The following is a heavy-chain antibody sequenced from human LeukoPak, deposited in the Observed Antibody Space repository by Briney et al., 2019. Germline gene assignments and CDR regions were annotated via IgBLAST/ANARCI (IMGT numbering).Heavy chain of an antibody. D-gene: IGHD3-10*01. CDR1: GYTFTSYY. CDR2: INPSGGST. J-gene: IGHJ5*02. CDR3: ARDATHADFYGSGSYRFEP. Sequence: ASVKVSCKASGYTFTSYYMHWVRQAPGQGLEWMGIINPSGGSTSYAQKFQGRVTMTRDTSTSTVYMELSSLRSEDTAVYYCARDATHADFYGSGSYRFEPWGQGTLVTVSS. V-gene: IGHV1-46*01.